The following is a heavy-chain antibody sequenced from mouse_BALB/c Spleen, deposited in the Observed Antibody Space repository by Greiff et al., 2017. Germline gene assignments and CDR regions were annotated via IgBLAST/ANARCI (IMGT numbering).Heavy chain of an antibody. CDR2: ISSGSSSI. D-gene: IGHD1-1*02. CDR1: GFTFRSFG. Sequence: EVTLVESGGGLVQPGGSRKLSCAASGFTFRSFGLPWVRQAPETGLEWVAYISSGSSSIYYADTVKGRFPISRDHPKNTLFLQMTRRRSEDTAMYYCARSEGSPPWFAYWGQGTLVTVSA. V-gene: IGHV5-17*02. CDR3: ARSEGSPPWFAY. J-gene: IGHJ3*01.